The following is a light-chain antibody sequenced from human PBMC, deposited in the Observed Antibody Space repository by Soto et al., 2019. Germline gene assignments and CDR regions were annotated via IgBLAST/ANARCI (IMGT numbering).Light chain of an antibody. J-gene: IGLJ2*01. Sequence: QSVLTQPPSVSAAPGQTVTISCSGSSSNIGNNYVSWYQQLPGTAPKLLIYENNKRPSGIPDRFSGSKSGTSATLGITGLQTEDEADYYCGTWDSSLGAVVFGGGTKLTVL. CDR2: ENN. V-gene: IGLV1-51*02. CDR1: SSNIGNNY. CDR3: GTWDSSLGAVV.